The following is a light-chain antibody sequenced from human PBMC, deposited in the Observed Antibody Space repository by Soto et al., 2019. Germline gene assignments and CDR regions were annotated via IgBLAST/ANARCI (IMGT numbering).Light chain of an antibody. Sequence: QLVLTQSPSVSASLGASVKLTCTLSSGHSTYAIAWHQQQPEKGPRYLMKLNSDGSHTKGDGIPDRFSGSSSGAERYLTISSLQSEDEADYYCQTWGTAIVVFGGGTKLTVL. J-gene: IGLJ2*01. CDR3: QTWGTAIVV. CDR2: LNSDGSH. V-gene: IGLV4-69*01. CDR1: SGHSTYA.